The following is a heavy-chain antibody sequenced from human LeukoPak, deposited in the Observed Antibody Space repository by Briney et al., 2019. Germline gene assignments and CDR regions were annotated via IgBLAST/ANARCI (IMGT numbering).Heavy chain of an antibody. CDR2: IKTDGSNT. Sequence: GGSLRLSCAASGFTFSGYWMHWVHQVPGKGPVWVSRIKTDGSNTVYADNVKGRFTISRDNARNTLYLQMNSLRVEDTAVYYCTRTYYYDSRDYFDYWGQGALVTVSS. J-gene: IGHJ4*02. D-gene: IGHD3-22*01. CDR3: TRTYYYDSRDYFDY. V-gene: IGHV3-74*01. CDR1: GFTFSGYW.